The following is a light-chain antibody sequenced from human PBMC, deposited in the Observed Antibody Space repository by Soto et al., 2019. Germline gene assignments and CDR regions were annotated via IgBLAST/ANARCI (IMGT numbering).Light chain of an antibody. Sequence: DIQITQSPSSLSASVVDRVTITCRASQSISTYLNWYQQKPGKAPKLLIFAASSVQSGVPSSFSGSGSGTDFTLTISSLQPEDFATYYCQQSYSTPFTFGPGTKVDIK. V-gene: IGKV1-39*01. CDR1: QSISTY. CDR3: QQSYSTPFT. CDR2: AAS. J-gene: IGKJ3*01.